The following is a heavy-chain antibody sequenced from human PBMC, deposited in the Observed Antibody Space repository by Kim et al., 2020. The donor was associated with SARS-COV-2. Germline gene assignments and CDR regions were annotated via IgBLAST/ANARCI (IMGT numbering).Heavy chain of an antibody. D-gene: IGHD6-19*01. V-gene: IGHV3-11*06. CDR1: GFTFSEYY. Sequence: GGSLRLSCAASGFTFSEYYMSWIRQAPGKGLEWVSYISSSSSYTNYADSVKGRFTISRDNAKNSLYLQMNSLRAEDTAVYYCARDLAAVAGFYWFDPWGQGTLVTVSS. J-gene: IGHJ5*02. CDR2: ISSSSSYT. CDR3: ARDLAAVAGFYWFDP.